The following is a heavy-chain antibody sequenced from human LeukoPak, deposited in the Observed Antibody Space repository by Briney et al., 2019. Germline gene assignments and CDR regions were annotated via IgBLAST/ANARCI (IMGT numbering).Heavy chain of an antibody. CDR1: GFTFNNYA. J-gene: IGHJ4*02. Sequence: GGSLSLSCAASGFTFNNYAMGWVRQAPGKGLEWVSAISGSGSSTYYTDSVKGRFTISRDNSKSTLFLQMNSLRVEDTAVYYCTRTRWTSGYYFDYWGQGTLVTVSS. D-gene: IGHD3-22*01. CDR3: TRTRWTSGYYFDY. V-gene: IGHV3-23*01. CDR2: ISGSGSST.